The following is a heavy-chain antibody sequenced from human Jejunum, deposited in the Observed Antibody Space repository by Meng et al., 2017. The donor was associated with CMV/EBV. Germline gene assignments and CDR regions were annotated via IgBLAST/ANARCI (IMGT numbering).Heavy chain of an antibody. D-gene: IGHD5-24*01. CDR1: GDSISCDGYY. CDR2: IHPSGST. V-gene: IGHV4-31*03. J-gene: IGHJ1*01. Sequence: CTASGDSISCDGYYCNWIRQLPGKGLEWIGFIHPSGSTHYNPSLKSRVSISSDTSKSQFSLSLSSVNVADTAVYYCTRGRDAYKVGLWGQGTLVTVSS. CDR3: TRGRDAYKVGL.